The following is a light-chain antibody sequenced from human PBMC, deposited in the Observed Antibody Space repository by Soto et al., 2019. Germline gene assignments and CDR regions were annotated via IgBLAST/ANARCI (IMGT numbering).Light chain of an antibody. V-gene: IGLV1-47*01. Sequence: QSVLTQPPSASGTPGQRVTISCSGSNSNIGSNPVYWYQQLPGTAPKLVIHTNDQRPSGLPDRFSGSKSGTSATLAISGLRSEDEADYYCAAWDDSLRGVLFGGGTKLTVL. J-gene: IGLJ2*01. CDR2: TND. CDR3: AAWDDSLRGVL. CDR1: NSNIGSNP.